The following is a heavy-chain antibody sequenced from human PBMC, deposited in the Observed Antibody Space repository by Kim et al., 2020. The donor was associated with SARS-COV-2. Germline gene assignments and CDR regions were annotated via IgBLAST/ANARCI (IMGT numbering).Heavy chain of an antibody. CDR2: IYGDDDK. D-gene: IGHD3-16*01. V-gene: IGHV2-5*02. CDR3: AHSPPVFLANWFDP. Sequence: SGPTLVKRTQTLTLTRTFSGFSLSTSGVGVGWIRQPPGKALEWLALIYGDDDKRYSPSLKSRVTITKDTSKNHVVLTMTNMDPVDTATYYCAHSPPVFLANWFDPWGQGTLVTVSS. CDR1: GFSLSTSGVG. J-gene: IGHJ5*02.